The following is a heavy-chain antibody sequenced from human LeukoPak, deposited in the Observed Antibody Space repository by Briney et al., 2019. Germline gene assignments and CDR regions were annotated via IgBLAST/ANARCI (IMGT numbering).Heavy chain of an antibody. Sequence: GGSLRLSCAASGFTFSSYSMYWVRQAPGKGLEWVSSISSSSSYIYYADSVKGRFTISRDNAKNSLYLQMNSLRAEDTAVYYCARSGYDYYYYYGMDVWGQGTTVTVSS. CDR1: GFTFSSYS. CDR3: ARSGYDYYYYYGMDV. D-gene: IGHD5-18*01. CDR2: ISSSSSYI. V-gene: IGHV3-21*01. J-gene: IGHJ6*02.